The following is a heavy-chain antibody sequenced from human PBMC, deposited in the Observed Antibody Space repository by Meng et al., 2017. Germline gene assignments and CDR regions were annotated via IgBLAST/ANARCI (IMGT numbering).Heavy chain of an antibody. CDR1: GFTFSSYA. CDR2: ISYDGSNK. J-gene: IGHJ4*02. V-gene: IGHV3-30*01. D-gene: IGHD3-10*01. CDR3: ASMGY. Sequence: GRLVESGGGVVQPGRSLRLSFAASGFTFSSYAMHCVRQAPGKGLEWVAVISYDGSNKYYADSVKGRFTISRDNSKNTLYLQMNSLRAEDTAVYYCASMGYWGQGTLVTVSS.